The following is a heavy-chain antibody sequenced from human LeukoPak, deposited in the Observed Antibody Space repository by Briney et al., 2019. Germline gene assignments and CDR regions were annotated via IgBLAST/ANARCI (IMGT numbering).Heavy chain of an antibody. CDR2: VNPNSGHT. Sequence: GASVKVSCKASGYTFTSYDINCVRQATGQGLEWMGWVNPNSGHTGYAQKFQGRVTMTRNTSISTAYMDLSSLRSEDTAVYYCARGAPGSYCSGGSCPYFDYWGQGTLVSVSS. J-gene: IGHJ4*02. CDR3: ARGAPGSYCSGGSCPYFDY. CDR1: GYTFTSYD. V-gene: IGHV1-8*01. D-gene: IGHD2-15*01.